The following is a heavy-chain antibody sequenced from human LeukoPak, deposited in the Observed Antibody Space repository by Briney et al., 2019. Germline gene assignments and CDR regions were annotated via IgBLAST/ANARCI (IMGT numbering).Heavy chain of an antibody. D-gene: IGHD6-19*01. CDR3: AKAPYSSGWYRDY. CDR2: ISGSGGST. V-gene: IGHV3-23*01. J-gene: IGHJ4*02. Sequence: GGSLRLSCAAFGFTFSSNDMSWVRQAPGKGLEWVSAISGSGGSTYYADSVKGRFTISRDNSKNTLYLQMNSLRAEDTAVYYCAKAPYSSGWYRDYWGQGTLVTVSS. CDR1: GFTFSSND.